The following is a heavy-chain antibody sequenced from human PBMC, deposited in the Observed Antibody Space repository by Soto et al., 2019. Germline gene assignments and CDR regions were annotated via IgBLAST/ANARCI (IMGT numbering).Heavy chain of an antibody. Sequence: GGSLRLSCAASGCTFSTSSMSWFRQAPGKGLEWVSYISSSSSYTNYADSVKGRFTISRDNAKNSLYLQMNSLRAEDTAVYYCARAQLYYDFWSGYPDAFDIWGQGTMVTVSS. V-gene: IGHV3-21*05. CDR1: GCTFSTSS. D-gene: IGHD3-3*01. J-gene: IGHJ3*02. CDR3: ARAQLYYDFWSGYPDAFDI. CDR2: ISSSSSYT.